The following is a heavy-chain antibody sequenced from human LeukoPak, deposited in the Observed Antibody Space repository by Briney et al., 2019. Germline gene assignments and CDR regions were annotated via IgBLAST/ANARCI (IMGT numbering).Heavy chain of an antibody. CDR3: ARDGASYYDH. Sequence: PSETLSLTCAVSGGSINNYKWWSWIRQSPGKGLEWLGEIFYTGSPNYNPSFKSRITMSVDKSNNQFSLILTSFTVADAAVYYCARDGASYYDHWGQGILVTVTS. J-gene: IGHJ5*02. CDR1: GGSINNYKW. D-gene: IGHD3-10*01. V-gene: IGHV4-4*02. CDR2: IFYTGSP.